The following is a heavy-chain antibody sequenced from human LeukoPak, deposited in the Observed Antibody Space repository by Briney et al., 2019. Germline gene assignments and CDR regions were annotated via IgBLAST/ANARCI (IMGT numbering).Heavy chain of an antibody. CDR2: INPNSGGT. V-gene: IGHV1-2*02. J-gene: IGHJ4*02. Sequence: WASVTVSCKASGYTFTGYYMHWVRQASGQGLEWMGWINPNSGGTNYAQKFQGRVTMTRDTSISTAYMELSRLRSDDTAVYYCARRGIAAATLDYWGQGTLVTVSS. D-gene: IGHD6-13*01. CDR1: GYTFTGYY. CDR3: ARRGIAAATLDY.